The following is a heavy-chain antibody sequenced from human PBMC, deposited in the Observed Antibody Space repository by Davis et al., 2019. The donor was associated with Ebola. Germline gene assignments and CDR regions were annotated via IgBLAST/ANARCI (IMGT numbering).Heavy chain of an antibody. Sequence: PGGSLRLSCAASGFTFSSYSMNWVRQAPGKGLEWVSSISSSSSYIYYADSVKGRFTISRDNAKNSLYLQMNSLRAEDTAVYYCLGKVPAANYYYYGMDVWGQGTTVTVSS. J-gene: IGHJ6*02. CDR2: ISSSSSYI. CDR1: GFTFSSYS. D-gene: IGHD2-2*01. CDR3: LGKVPAANYYYYGMDV. V-gene: IGHV3-21*01.